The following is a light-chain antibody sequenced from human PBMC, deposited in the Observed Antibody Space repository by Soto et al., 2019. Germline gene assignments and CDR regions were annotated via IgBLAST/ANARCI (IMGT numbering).Light chain of an antibody. Sequence: QSVLTQPASVFGSPGQSITICCTGTSSDVGGYNYVSWYQQHPGKAPKLMIYDVRNRPSGVSNRFSGSKSVNTASLTISGLQAEDEADYYCSSYTTISTYVFGTGTKVTVL. J-gene: IGLJ1*01. CDR3: SSYTTISTYV. CDR1: SSDVGGYNY. V-gene: IGLV2-14*01. CDR2: DVR.